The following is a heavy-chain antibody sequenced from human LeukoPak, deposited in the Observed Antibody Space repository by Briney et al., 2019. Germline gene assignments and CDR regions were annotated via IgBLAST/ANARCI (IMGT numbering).Heavy chain of an antibody. V-gene: IGHV4-59*01. D-gene: IGHD5-24*01. J-gene: IGHJ4*02. Sequence: PSETLSLTCSVSDVSIRSYYWSWIRQPPGKGLEWIGHIYYSGTIKYNPSLKSRVTISVDVPNNQFSLNLRSVTAADTALYYCARVRDGYYPGMDYWAQGTLVTVSS. CDR2: IYYSGTI. CDR3: ARVRDGYYPGMDY. CDR1: DVSIRSYY.